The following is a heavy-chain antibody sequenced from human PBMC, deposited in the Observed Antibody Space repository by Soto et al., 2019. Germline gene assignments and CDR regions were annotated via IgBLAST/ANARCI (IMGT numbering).Heavy chain of an antibody. J-gene: IGHJ3*02. CDR3: ATPITRAAFDI. D-gene: IGHD3-3*01. Sequence: ASVKVSRKVSGYTLTELSMHWVRQAPGKGLAWMGGFDPEDGETIYAQKFQGRVTMTEDTSTDTAYMELSSLRSEDTAVYYCATPITRAAFDIWGQGTTVTVSS. CDR1: GYTLTELS. V-gene: IGHV1-24*01. CDR2: FDPEDGET.